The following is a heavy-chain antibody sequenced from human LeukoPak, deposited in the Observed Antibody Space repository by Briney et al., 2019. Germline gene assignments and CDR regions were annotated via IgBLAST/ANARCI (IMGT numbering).Heavy chain of an antibody. Sequence: SETLSLTCAVYGGSFSGYYWSWIRQPPGKGLEWIGEINHSGSTNYNPSLKSRVTISVDTSKNQFSLKLSSVTAADTAVYYCARGEGRYYYYYMDVWGKGTTVTVSS. J-gene: IGHJ6*03. CDR3: ARGEGRYYYYYMDV. CDR2: INHSGST. CDR1: GGSFSGYY. V-gene: IGHV4-34*01.